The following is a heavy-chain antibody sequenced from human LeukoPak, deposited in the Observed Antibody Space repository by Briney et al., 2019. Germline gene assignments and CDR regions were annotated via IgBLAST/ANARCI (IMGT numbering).Heavy chain of an antibody. J-gene: IGHJ4*02. D-gene: IGHD3-22*01. V-gene: IGHV3-64*02. CDR2: ISSGGGTT. CDR1: GFTFSDYP. Sequence: GGSLRLSCAASGFTFSDYPMHWVRQAPGKGLEYVSAISSGGGTTYYADSVKGRFTISRDNSKNTLYLQMGSLSAEDMAVYYCVRVYYDSGGYYYDYRGQGTLVTVSS. CDR3: VRVYYDSGGYYYDY.